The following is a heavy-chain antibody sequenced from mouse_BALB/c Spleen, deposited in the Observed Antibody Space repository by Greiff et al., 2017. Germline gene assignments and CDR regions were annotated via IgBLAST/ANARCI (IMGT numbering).Heavy chain of an antibody. V-gene: IGHV5-6*01. D-gene: IGHD2-10*02. CDR1: GFTFSSYG. CDR3: ARYGNYVDY. J-gene: IGHJ2*01. CDR2: ISSGGSYT. Sequence: DVHLVESGGDLVKPGGSLKLSCAASGFTFSSYGMSWVRQTPDKRLEWVATISSGGSYTYYPDSVKGRFTISRDNAKNTLYLQMSSLKSEDTAMYYCARYGNYVDYWGQGTTLTVSS.